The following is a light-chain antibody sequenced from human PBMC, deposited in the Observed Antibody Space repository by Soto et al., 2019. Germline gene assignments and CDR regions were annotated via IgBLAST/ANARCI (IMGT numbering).Light chain of an antibody. J-gene: IGLJ2*01. CDR3: SSHAGSINLV. CDR1: SSDVGAYNY. CDR2: EVS. V-gene: IGLV2-8*01. Sequence: QSVLTQPPSASGSPGQSVTISCTGTSSDVGAYNYVSWYQQHPGKVPRLMTYEVSKRPSGVPDRFSGSKSGNTASLTVSGLQAEDEADYYCSSHAGSINLVFGGGTKLTVL.